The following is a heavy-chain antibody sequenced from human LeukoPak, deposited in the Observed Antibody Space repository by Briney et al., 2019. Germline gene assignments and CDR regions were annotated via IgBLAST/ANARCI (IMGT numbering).Heavy chain of an antibody. J-gene: IGHJ6*03. V-gene: IGHV4-38-2*01. CDR1: GYSMSSDYY. CDR2: TYHSGST. CDR3: ARVGRLAYYMDV. Sequence: SETLSLTCAVSGYSMSSDYYWGWIRQPPGKGLEWIGGTYHSGSTYYNPSLKSRVTIPVDTSKNQFSLKLSSVTAADTALYYCARVGRLAYYMDVWGKGTTVTVSS. D-gene: IGHD3-16*01.